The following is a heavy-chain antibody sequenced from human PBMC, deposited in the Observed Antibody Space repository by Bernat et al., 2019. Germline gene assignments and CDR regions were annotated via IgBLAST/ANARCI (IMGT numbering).Heavy chain of an antibody. CDR2: IWHDGSNE. CDR1: KFTFSSYG. CDR3: ARGSLYGAPASAMDV. D-gene: IGHD4-17*01. J-gene: IGHJ6*02. Sequence: QVQLVESGGGVVQPGRSLRLSCEASKFTFSSYGMHWVRQAPGKGLEWVAVIWHDGSNENYADSVKGRFTISRDNSKNTLYLQMNGLRAEDAAVYYCARGSLYGAPASAMDVWGQGTTVTVSS. V-gene: IGHV3-33*01.